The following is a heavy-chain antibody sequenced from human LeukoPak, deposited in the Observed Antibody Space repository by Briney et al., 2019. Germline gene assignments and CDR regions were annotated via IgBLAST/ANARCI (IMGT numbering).Heavy chain of an antibody. V-gene: IGHV3-30*03. Sequence: GGSLRLSCAASGFTFSSYGMHWVRQAPGKGLEWVAVISYDGKNMYYADSVKGRFTISRDNSQNTLYLQMNSLRVDDTAVYYCASYDILTGYHSPFDYWGQGSLVTVSS. J-gene: IGHJ4*02. CDR1: GFTFSSYG. CDR2: ISYDGKNM. CDR3: ASYDILTGYHSPFDY. D-gene: IGHD3-9*01.